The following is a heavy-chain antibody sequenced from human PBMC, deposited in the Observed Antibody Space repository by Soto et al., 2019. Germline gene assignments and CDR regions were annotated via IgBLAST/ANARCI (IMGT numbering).Heavy chain of an antibody. J-gene: IGHJ3*02. CDR2: ISSSGSTI. CDR3: ARELTLGYCSGCRVFDI. CDR1: GFTFSDYY. Sequence: GGSLRLSCAASGFTFSDYYMSWIRQAPGKGLEWVSYISSSGSTIYYADSVKGRFTISRDNAKNSLYLQMNSLRAEDTAVYYCARELTLGYCSGCRVFDIWGQGTMVTVSS. D-gene: IGHD2-15*01. V-gene: IGHV3-11*01.